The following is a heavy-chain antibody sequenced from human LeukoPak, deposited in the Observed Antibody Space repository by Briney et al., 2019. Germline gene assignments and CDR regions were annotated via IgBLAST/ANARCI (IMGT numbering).Heavy chain of an antibody. CDR3: AILLYDYVWGSYRDHFDY. J-gene: IGHJ4*02. CDR1: GFTFSSYV. D-gene: IGHD3-16*02. CDR2: ISYDGSNE. Sequence: GGSLRLSCAASGFTFSSYVMHWVRQAPGKGLEWVAIISYDGSNEYYADSVKGRFTISRDNSKNTLYLQMNSLRAEDTAVYYCAILLYDYVWGSYRDHFDYWGQGTLVTVSS. V-gene: IGHV3-30*04.